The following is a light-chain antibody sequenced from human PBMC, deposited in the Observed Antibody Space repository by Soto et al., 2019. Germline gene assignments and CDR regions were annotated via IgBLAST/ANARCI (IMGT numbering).Light chain of an antibody. CDR2: GAS. V-gene: IGKV3D-20*02. J-gene: IGKJ4*01. CDR3: QHRSSWPPRVT. CDR1: QSISSDH. Sequence: EIVLTQSPGILSLSPGERATLACRASQSISSDHLAWYQQRPGQSPRLLIYGASSRTTGVPDRFSGSGSGTDFTLTISRLEPEDFAVYYCQHRSSWPPRVTFGGGTSVQIK.